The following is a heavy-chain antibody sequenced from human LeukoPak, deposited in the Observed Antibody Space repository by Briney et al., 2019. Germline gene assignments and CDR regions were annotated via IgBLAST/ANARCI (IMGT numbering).Heavy chain of an antibody. CDR3: ATGGTPNYYYYYYMDV. CDR1: GFTFSSYA. V-gene: IGHV3-30*15. J-gene: IGHJ6*03. Sequence: GGSLRLSCAASGFTFSSYAMHWVRQAPGKGLEWLAVILYDGSKRYYADSVKGRFIISRDKSNNTLYLQMSSLRTEDTAVYYCATGGTPNYYYYYYMDVWGKGTTVTVSS. CDR2: ILYDGSKR. D-gene: IGHD3-16*01.